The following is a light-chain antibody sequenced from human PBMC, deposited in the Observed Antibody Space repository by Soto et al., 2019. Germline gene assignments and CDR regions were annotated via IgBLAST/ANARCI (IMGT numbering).Light chain of an antibody. V-gene: IGLV2-14*01. CDR1: SSDVGGYNY. Sequence: QSALTQPASVSGSPGQAITISRTGTSSDVGGYNYVSWYQQHPGKVPKVLIYEVSVRPSGVSNRFSGSKSGNMASLTISGLQAEDEADYYCSSYTSSSSVVFGGGTKLTVL. CDR3: SSYTSSSSVV. CDR2: EVS. J-gene: IGLJ2*01.